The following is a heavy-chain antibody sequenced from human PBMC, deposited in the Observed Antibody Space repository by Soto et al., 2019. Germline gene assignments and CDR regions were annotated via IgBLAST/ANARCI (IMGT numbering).Heavy chain of an antibody. D-gene: IGHD2-21*02. CDR1: GFTFCSYS. CDR3: ARVFGGVVTATDYFDY. J-gene: IGHJ4*02. V-gene: IGHV3-21*01. Sequence: GGSLRLSCAACGFTFCSYSMNWVRQAPGKGLEWVSSISSNSSYIYYADSVKGRFTISRDNAKNSLYLQMNSLRAEDTAVYYCARVFGGVVTATDYFDYWGQGTLLTVSS. CDR2: ISSNSSYI.